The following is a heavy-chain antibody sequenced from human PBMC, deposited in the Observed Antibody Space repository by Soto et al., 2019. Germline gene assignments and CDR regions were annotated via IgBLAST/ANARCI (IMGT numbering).Heavy chain of an antibody. D-gene: IGHD2-2*03. Sequence: SETLSLTCAVYGGSFSGYYWSWIRQPPGKGLEWIGEINHSGSTNYNPSLKSRVTISVDTSKNQFSLKLSSVTAADTAVYYCARGLDIVVVPAARGNLFDPWGQGTLVIVSS. V-gene: IGHV4-34*01. CDR1: GGSFSGYY. CDR2: INHSGST. CDR3: ARGLDIVVVPAARGNLFDP. J-gene: IGHJ5*02.